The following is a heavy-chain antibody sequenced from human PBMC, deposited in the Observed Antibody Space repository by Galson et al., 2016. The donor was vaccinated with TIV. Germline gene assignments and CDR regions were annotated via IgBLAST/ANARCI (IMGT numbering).Heavy chain of an antibody. J-gene: IGHJ4*02. CDR1: GGSLSSDGFF. CDR2: IIHSERT. D-gene: IGHD3-16*01. Sequence: TLSLTCTVSGGSLSSDGFFWHWIRQLPGRGLEWFGHIIHSERTYYNPTLKNGVRISVDKSNSQLSLNLSPVTAADTAVYYCARSLLATVWGNWGSFDYWGQGTLVTVSS. V-gene: IGHV4-31*03. CDR3: ARSLLATVWGNWGSFDY.